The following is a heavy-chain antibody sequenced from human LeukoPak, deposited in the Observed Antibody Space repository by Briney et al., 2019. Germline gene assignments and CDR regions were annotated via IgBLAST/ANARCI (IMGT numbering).Heavy chain of an antibody. CDR3: ARGADGVSSNSRGWFDP. J-gene: IGHJ5*02. D-gene: IGHD2-15*01. V-gene: IGHV3-20*04. Sequence: GGSLRLSCAASGFTFDDYGMNWVRQPPGKGLEWVCNINWNGGSTSYADSLKGRLTISRDNAKNSLYLQMNSLRAEDTAVYSCARGADGVSSNSRGWFDPWGQGTLVTVSS. CDR2: INWNGGST. CDR1: GFTFDDYG.